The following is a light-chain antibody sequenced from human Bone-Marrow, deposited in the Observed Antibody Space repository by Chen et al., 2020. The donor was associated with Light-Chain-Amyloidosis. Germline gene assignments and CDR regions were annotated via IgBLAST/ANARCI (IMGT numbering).Light chain of an antibody. V-gene: IGLV6-57*01. CDR2: EDD. CDR1: SCSIATNY. Sequence: NFMLTQPHSVSASPGKTVIISCARSSCSIATNYVQWYQQRPGSSPTTVIYEDDQRPSGVQDRFSGSIDRSSNSASLTISGLKTEDEADYYCQSYQGSSQGVFGGGTKLTVL. J-gene: IGLJ3*02. CDR3: QSYQGSSQGV.